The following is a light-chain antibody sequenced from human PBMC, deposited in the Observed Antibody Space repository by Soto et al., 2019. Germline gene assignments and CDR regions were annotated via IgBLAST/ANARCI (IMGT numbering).Light chain of an antibody. Sequence: EIVMTQSPATLSVSPGERATLSCRANQTISNTLAWYQQKPGQAPRLLIYAASTRATGVSARFSGSGSGTEFTLTISSLQSEDFTIYYCQYYNNWLATFGGGTKVDIK. CDR3: QYYNNWLAT. V-gene: IGKV3-15*01. J-gene: IGKJ4*01. CDR2: AAS. CDR1: QTISNT.